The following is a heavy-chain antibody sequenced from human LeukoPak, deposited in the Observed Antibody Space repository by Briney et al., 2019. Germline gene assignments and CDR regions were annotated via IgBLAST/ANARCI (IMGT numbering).Heavy chain of an antibody. Sequence: GASVKVSCKASGYTFTSYDINWVRQATGQGLEWMGWMNPNSGNTGYVQKFQGRVTMTRNTSISTAYMELSSLRSEDTAVYYCARGRGGYELRALGYWGQGTLVTVSS. J-gene: IGHJ4*02. V-gene: IGHV1-8*01. CDR3: ARGRGGYELRALGY. CDR2: MNPNSGNT. D-gene: IGHD5-12*01. CDR1: GYTFTSYD.